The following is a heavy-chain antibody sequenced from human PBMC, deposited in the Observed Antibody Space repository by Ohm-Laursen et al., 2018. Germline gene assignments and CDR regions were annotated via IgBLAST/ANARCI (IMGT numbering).Heavy chain of an antibody. J-gene: IGHJ4*02. Sequence: ASVKVSCKTSGYSFTNYAIIWVRQAPGQGLEWVGRVTTYHDETNYSQKLKNRVTMTTDSDTKTAYMELRNLRSDDTAVYFCARESGDSYQNSEDYWMFYFDFWGQGTLVTVSS. V-gene: IGHV1-18*01. CDR3: ARESGDSYQNSEDYWMFYFDF. D-gene: IGHD3-22*01. CDR1: GYSFTNYA. CDR2: VTTYHDET.